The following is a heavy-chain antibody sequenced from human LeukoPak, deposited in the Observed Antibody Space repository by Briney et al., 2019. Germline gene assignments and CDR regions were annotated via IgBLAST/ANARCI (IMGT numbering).Heavy chain of an antibody. J-gene: IGHJ4*02. CDR3: ARDFGSSGYYPPDY. Sequence: ASVTVSCTASGYTFTSYGISWVRQAPGQGLEWMGWISAYNGNTNYAQKLQGRVTMTTDTSTSTAYMELRSLRSDDTAVYYCARDFGSSGYYPPDYWGQGTLVTVSS. V-gene: IGHV1-18*01. D-gene: IGHD3-22*01. CDR1: GYTFTSYG. CDR2: ISAYNGNT.